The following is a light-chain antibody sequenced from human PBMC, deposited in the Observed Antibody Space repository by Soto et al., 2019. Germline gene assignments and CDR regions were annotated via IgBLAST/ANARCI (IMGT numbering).Light chain of an antibody. CDR1: QSITRY. Sequence: DIQMTQSPSSLSASVGDRVTITCRASQSITRYLNWYQQKPGKAPKLLIYAASSLQSGVPSRFSGSGSGTDFTLTISSLQPEDSATYYCQQSHTTPTFGQGTRLEIK. V-gene: IGKV1-39*01. J-gene: IGKJ5*01. CDR3: QQSHTTPT. CDR2: AAS.